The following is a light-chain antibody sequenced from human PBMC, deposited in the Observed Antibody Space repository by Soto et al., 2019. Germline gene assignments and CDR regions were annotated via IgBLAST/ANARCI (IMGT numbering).Light chain of an antibody. V-gene: IGKV1-17*01. CDR3: LQHNNYPPIT. J-gene: IGKJ5*01. Sequence: DIQMTQSPSSLSASVGDRVTITCRASQGIRNDLAWYQQKPGKAPKRLIYAASSLQSGVPSRFSGSGSGTEFTLTISSLQPEDFASYYCLQHNNYPPITLGQGTRLEIK. CDR1: QGIRND. CDR2: AAS.